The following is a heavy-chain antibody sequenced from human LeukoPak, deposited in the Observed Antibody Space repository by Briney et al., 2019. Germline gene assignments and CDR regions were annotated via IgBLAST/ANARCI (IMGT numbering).Heavy chain of an antibody. J-gene: IGHJ5*02. CDR3: ARRIAVAATGGWFDP. Sequence: KPSETLSLTCTVSGGSISSYYWSWIRQPPGKGLEWIGYIYYSGSTNYNPSLKSRVTISVDTSKNQFSLKLSSVTAADTAVYYCARRIAVAATGGWFDPWGQGTLVTVSS. D-gene: IGHD6-19*01. CDR1: GGSISSYY. CDR2: IYYSGST. V-gene: IGHV4-59*01.